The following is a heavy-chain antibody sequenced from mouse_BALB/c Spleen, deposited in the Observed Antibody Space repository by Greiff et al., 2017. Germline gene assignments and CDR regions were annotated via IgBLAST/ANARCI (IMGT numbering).Heavy chain of an antibody. Sequence: EVKLMEPGGGLVKPGGSLKLSCAASGFTFSSYAMSWVRQTPEKRLEWVATISSGGSYTYYPDSVKGRFTISRDNAKNTLYLQMSSLRSEDTAMYYCARQPLDYWGQGTTLTDSS. CDR1: GFTFSSYA. CDR3: ARQPLDY. V-gene: IGHV5-9-3*01. J-gene: IGHJ2*01. CDR2: ISSGGSYT.